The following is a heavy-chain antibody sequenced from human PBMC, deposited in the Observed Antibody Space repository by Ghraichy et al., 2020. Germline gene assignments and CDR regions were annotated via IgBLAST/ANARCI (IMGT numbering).Heavy chain of an antibody. V-gene: IGHV4-30-2*01. CDR1: GGSITSGSFT. Sequence: SETLSLTCADSGGSITSGSFTWSWIRQPPGKGLEWIGYIYQSGATHYNPSLKSRVTISLDDSRNQFSLRLNSVTAADTAVYYCARAPYDDDGFYDDGFDIWGQGTMFTVSS. CDR2: IYQSGAT. J-gene: IGHJ3*02. D-gene: IGHD3-22*01. CDR3: ARAPYDDDGFYDDGFDI.